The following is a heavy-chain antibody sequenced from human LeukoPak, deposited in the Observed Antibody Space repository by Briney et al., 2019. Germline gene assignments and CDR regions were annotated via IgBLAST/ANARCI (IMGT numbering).Heavy chain of an antibody. Sequence: PSETLSLTCTVSGGSISGYFWSWVRQPPGKGVEWIAYILYSGSTNYNPSLKSRVTISVDTSKNQFSLMLTSVTAADTAVYDCARTRGYGGNSPRAFDIWGQGTMVTVSS. CDR3: ARTRGYGGNSPRAFDI. CDR2: ILYSGST. D-gene: IGHD4-23*01. CDR1: GGSISGYF. J-gene: IGHJ3*02. V-gene: IGHV4-59*01.